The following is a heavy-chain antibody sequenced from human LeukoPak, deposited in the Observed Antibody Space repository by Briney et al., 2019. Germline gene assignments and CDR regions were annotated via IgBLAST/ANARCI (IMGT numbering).Heavy chain of an antibody. CDR1: GYTFTSNG. CDR2: ISAYNSNT. V-gene: IGHV1-18*01. CDR3: ARIGEDYYYYGMDV. D-gene: IGHD2-21*01. J-gene: IGHJ6*02. Sequence: ASGKLSFKASGYTFTSNGISWVRHPPGQGLEWVGWISAYNSNTNYAHTLHGRVTMTTDTSTSTAYMELRSLRSDDTAVYYCARIGEDYYYYGMDVWGQGTTVTVSS.